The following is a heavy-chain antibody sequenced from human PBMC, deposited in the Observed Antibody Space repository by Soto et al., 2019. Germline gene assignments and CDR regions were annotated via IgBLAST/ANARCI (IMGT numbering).Heavy chain of an antibody. V-gene: IGHV4-61*01. Sequence: QVQLVESGPGLVRPSATLSLTCDVSGDSIGSGRLYWRWLRHSPEKGLGWIGSIYHTGGTIQSPPLGSRLRMSVDTPKNQFTLTLRSVSPSDTALYYCERSWMASWFYYFDTWGRGIRVTVSS. CDR1: GDSIGSGRLY. J-gene: IGHJ4*02. D-gene: IGHD6-13*01. CDR3: ERSWMASWFYYFDT. CDR2: IYHTGGT.